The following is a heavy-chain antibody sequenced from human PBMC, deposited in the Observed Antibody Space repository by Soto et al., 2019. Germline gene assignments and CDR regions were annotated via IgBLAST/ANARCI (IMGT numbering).Heavy chain of an antibody. J-gene: IGHJ4*02. D-gene: IGHD6-19*01. CDR1: GGTFSSYS. Sequence: SVKVSCKASGGTFSSYSFTWVRQAPGQGLEWMGRIMPFFGIASYAQKFQGRVTMTTDTSTSTAYMELRSLRSDDTAVYYCAAVAGEYYFDYWGQGTLVTVSS. CDR2: IMPFFGIA. CDR3: AAVAGEYYFDY. V-gene: IGHV1-69*02.